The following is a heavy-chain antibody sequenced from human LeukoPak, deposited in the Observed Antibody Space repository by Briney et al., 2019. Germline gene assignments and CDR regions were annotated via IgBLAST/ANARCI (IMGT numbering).Heavy chain of an antibody. CDR3: ARPNITSYYDSRGYDAFDV. D-gene: IGHD3-22*01. V-gene: IGHV5-51*01. J-gene: IGHJ3*01. CDR2: IYPDDSDT. CDR1: GYRFNAYW. Sequence: GESLKISCKCSGYRFNAYWIAWVRQMPGKGLEWMGFIYPDDSDTRYSPSFQGQVTISADKSVRTAYLQWSSLKASDTAMYYCARPNITSYYDSRGYDAFDVWGQGTMVTVSS.